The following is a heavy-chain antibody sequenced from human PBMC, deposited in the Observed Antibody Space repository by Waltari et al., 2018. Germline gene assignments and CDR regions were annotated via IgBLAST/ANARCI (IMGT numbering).Heavy chain of an antibody. CDR1: GGSISSYY. CDR3: ARRTKRYYYDSSGSQYWYFDL. CDR2: IYTSGST. V-gene: IGHV4-4*07. D-gene: IGHD3-22*01. Sequence: QVQLQESGPGLVKPSETLSLTCTVPGGSISSYYWSWIRQPAGKGLEWIGRIYTSGSTNYSPSLKSRVTMSVDTSKNQFSLKLSSVTAADTAVYYCARRTKRYYYDSSGSQYWYFDLWGRGTLVTVSS. J-gene: IGHJ2*01.